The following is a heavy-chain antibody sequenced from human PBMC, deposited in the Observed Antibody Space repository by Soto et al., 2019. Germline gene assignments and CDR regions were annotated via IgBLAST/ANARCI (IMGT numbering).Heavy chain of an antibody. J-gene: IGHJ4*02. CDR1: GDSITSGSGY. V-gene: IGHV4-31*03. CDR3: ARGLEWPDY. Sequence: QVQLQESGPGLVKPSQTLSLTCTVSGDSITSGSGYWSWVRQHPGRGLEWLGYIFPSGRTYYSPSLSSRLTLSIDTSNNQLSLNLRSVTAADTAVYYCARGLEWPDYWGQGTLVTVSS. D-gene: IGHD3-3*01. CDR2: IFPSGRT.